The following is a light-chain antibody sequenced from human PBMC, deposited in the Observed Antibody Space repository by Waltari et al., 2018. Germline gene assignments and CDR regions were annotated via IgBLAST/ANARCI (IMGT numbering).Light chain of an antibody. CDR1: QSVLSSSNTKNY. Sequence: DIVMTQSPESLAVSLGEGATINCKSSQSVLSSSNTKNYLAWFQQKPGQPPKMLISWASTRESGVPDRFSGSGSGTDFTLTSTSLQAEDVAVYYCQQYYTSPITFGQGTRLTIK. V-gene: IGKV4-1*01. CDR2: WAS. J-gene: IGKJ5*01. CDR3: QQYYTSPIT.